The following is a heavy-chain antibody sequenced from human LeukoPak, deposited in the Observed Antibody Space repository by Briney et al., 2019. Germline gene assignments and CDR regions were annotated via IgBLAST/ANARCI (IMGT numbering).Heavy chain of an antibody. Sequence: GGSLRLSCAASGFTFSSYAMNWVRQAPGKGLEWVSAISGSGGSTYYADSVKGRFTISRDNSKNTLYLQMNSLRAEDTAVYYCAKAGGYSYGYPFDYWGQGTLVTVSS. J-gene: IGHJ4*02. CDR1: GFTFSSYA. V-gene: IGHV3-23*01. CDR3: AKAGGYSYGYPFDY. CDR2: ISGSGGST. D-gene: IGHD5-18*01.